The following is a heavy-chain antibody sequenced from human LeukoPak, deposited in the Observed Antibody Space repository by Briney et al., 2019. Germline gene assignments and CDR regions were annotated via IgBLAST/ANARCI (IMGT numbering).Heavy chain of an antibody. Sequence: GGSLRLSCAASGFTFSSYWMHWVRQGPGEGLVWVSRINSDGKSTSYADSVKGRFTISRDNAKNSLYLQMNCLRDEDTAVYYCARGQSVYDNWFDPWGQGTLVTVSS. V-gene: IGHV3-74*01. CDR1: GFTFSSYW. J-gene: IGHJ5*02. CDR3: ARGQSVYDNWFDP. D-gene: IGHD5/OR15-5a*01. CDR2: INSDGKST.